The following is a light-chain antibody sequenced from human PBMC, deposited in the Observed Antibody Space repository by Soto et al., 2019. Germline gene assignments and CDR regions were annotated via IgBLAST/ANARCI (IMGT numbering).Light chain of an antibody. CDR1: TSNVGSNT. CDR2: TDN. CDR3: AAWDDGLRAVV. Sequence: QSVLTQPPSMSGTPGQRVTISCSGTTSNVGSNTVNWYQQLPGAAPKLLIYTDNQRPSRVPDRFSGSKSGTSASLAISGLLSEDEADYYCAAWDDGLRAVVFGGGTNLTVL. J-gene: IGLJ2*01. V-gene: IGLV1-44*01.